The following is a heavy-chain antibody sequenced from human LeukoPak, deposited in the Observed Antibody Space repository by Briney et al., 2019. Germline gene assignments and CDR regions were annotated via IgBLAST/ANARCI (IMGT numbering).Heavy chain of an antibody. D-gene: IGHD2-15*01. Sequence: GGSLSLSCAASGFTFSSYAMSWVRQAPGKGLEWVSAISGSGGSTYYADSVKGRFTISRDNSKNTLYLQMNSLRAEDTAVYYCAKDGRTGGGGWEDYYYYMDVWGKGTTVTVSS. CDR1: GFTFSSYA. CDR3: AKDGRTGGGGWEDYYYYMDV. CDR2: ISGSGGST. V-gene: IGHV3-23*01. J-gene: IGHJ6*03.